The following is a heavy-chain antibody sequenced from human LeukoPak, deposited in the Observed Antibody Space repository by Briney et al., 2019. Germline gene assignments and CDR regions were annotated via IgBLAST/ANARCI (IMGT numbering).Heavy chain of an antibody. CDR2: IWSDGSEK. D-gene: IGHD3-22*01. V-gene: IGHV3-33*08. CDR3: VSGSDTSGYYFY. Sequence: PGGSLRLSCAASGFTFSNAWMSWVRQAPGKGLEWVAVIWSDGSEKRYADSVKGRFTISRDNSKSTLYLQMNSLRAEDTAVYYCVSGSDTSGYYFYWGQGTLVTVSS. CDR1: GFTFSNAW. J-gene: IGHJ4*02.